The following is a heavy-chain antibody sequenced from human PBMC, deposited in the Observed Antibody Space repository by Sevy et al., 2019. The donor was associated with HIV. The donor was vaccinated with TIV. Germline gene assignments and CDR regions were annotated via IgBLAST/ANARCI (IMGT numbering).Heavy chain of an antibody. Sequence: GGSLRLSCTASGFTFIDYGMTWVRQAPGKGLEWVSSISSSGSFIYYADSVEGRFTISRDTAKNSLYLQMNGLRAEETAVYYCARLGYCSGGSCVDVWGQGTMVTVSS. J-gene: IGHJ3*01. V-gene: IGHV3-21*01. CDR3: ARLGYCSGGSCVDV. D-gene: IGHD2-15*01. CDR1: GFTFIDYG. CDR2: ISSSGSFI.